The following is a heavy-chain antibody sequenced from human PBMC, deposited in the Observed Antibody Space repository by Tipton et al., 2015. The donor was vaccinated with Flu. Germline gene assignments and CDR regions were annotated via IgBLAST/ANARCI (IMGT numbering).Heavy chain of an antibody. CDR1: GYTFTSYG. Sequence: QSGAEVKKPGASVKVSCKASGYTFTSYGISWVRQAPGQGLEWMGWISAYNGNTNYAQKLQGRVTMTKDTSTSTAYMELRSLRSDDTAVYYCASWGYYGSGSYYQFDPWGQGTLVTVSS. CDR2: ISAYNGNT. J-gene: IGHJ5*02. CDR3: ASWGYYGSGSYYQFDP. D-gene: IGHD3-10*01. V-gene: IGHV1-18*04.